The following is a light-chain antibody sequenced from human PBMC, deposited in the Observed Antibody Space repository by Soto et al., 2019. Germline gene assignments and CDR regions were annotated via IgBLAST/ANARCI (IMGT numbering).Light chain of an antibody. CDR1: QGITSY. J-gene: IGKJ3*01. CDR2: AAS. V-gene: IGKV1-9*01. Sequence: DIQLTQSPSFLSASVGDRVTITCRGSQGITSYLAWYQQKPGKAPKLLIYAASTLQSGVPSRFSGSGSGTEFTLTISSLQPEDFATYYCQQLNSNPFTFGPGTKVDIK. CDR3: QQLNSNPFT.